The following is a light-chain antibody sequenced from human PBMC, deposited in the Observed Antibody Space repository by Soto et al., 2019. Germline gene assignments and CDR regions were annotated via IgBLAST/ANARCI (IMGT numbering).Light chain of an antibody. J-gene: IGKJ5*01. CDR2: DAS. Sequence: EIVLTQSPGTLSLSPGERAILSCRAIQSLSSSFLAWYQQKPGQAPRLLIYDASNRATGIPARFSGSGSGTDFTLTISSLEPEDFAVYYCQQRSNWPPITFGQGTRLEI. V-gene: IGKV3D-20*02. CDR3: QQRSNWPPIT. CDR1: QSLSSS.